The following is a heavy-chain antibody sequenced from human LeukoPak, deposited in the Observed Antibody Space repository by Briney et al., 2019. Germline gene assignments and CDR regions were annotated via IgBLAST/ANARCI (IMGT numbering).Heavy chain of an antibody. V-gene: IGHV2-70*01. CDR3: ARTIAAAGWGWFDP. CDR2: IDWDDDK. Sequence: SGPALVKPTQTLTLTCTFSGFSLSTSGMCVSWIRQPPGKALEWLALIDWDDDKYYSTSLKTRLTISKDTSRNQVVLTMTNMDPVDTATYYCARTIAAAGWGWFDPWGQGTLVTVSS. CDR1: GFSLSTSGMC. D-gene: IGHD6-13*01. J-gene: IGHJ5*02.